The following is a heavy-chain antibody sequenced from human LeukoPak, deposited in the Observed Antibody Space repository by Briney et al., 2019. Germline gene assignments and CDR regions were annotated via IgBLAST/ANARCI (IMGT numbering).Heavy chain of an antibody. CDR1: GFTFSSYW. CDR3: AELGITMIGGV. D-gene: IGHD3-10*02. V-gene: IGHV3-66*01. Sequence: GGSLRLSCAASGFTFSSYWMSWVRQAPGKGLEWVSVIYSGGSTYYGDSVKGRFTISRDNSENTLYLQMNSLRAEDTAVYYCAELGITMIGGVWGKGTTVTISS. CDR2: IYSGGST. J-gene: IGHJ6*04.